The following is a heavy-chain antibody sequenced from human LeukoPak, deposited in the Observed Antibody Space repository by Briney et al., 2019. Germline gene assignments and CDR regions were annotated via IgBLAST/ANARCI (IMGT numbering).Heavy chain of an antibody. CDR2: IYYSGST. CDR3: ARLRYSGYDYYGMDV. Sequence: SETLSLTCTVSGGSISTYYWSWIRQPPGKGLEWIEYIYYSGSTNYNPSLKSRVTISVDTSKNQFSLKLSSVTAADTAVYYCARLRYSGYDYYGMDVWGQGTTVTVSS. J-gene: IGHJ6*02. D-gene: IGHD5-12*01. CDR1: GGSISTYY. V-gene: IGHV4-59*01.